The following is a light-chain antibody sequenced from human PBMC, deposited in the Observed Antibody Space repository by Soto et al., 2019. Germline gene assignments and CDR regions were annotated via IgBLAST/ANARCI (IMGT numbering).Light chain of an antibody. J-gene: IGLJ3*02. CDR2: DVT. CDR1: SSDIGSYNY. Sequence: QSALTQPASVCGSPGQSITISCAGSSSDIGSYNYVSWYQHHPGKAPKLMIYDVTNRPSGASDRFSGSESGNTSSLTISGLQAGDEADYYRLSYTGSSTFWVFGGGTKLTVL. CDR3: LSYTGSSTFWV. V-gene: IGLV2-14*03.